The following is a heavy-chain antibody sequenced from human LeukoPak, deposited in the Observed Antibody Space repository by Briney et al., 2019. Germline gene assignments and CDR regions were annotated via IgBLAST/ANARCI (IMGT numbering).Heavy chain of an antibody. Sequence: SGGSLRLSCAASGFTFSNYAIHWVRQAPGKGLEWVAVISYDGTNKYYVDSVKGRFTISRDNSKNTLYLQMNSLRAEDTAVYYCARDILTGSQSRFQHWGQGTLVTVSS. D-gene: IGHD3-9*01. CDR2: ISYDGTNK. CDR1: GFTFSNYA. CDR3: ARDILTGSQSRFQH. J-gene: IGHJ1*01. V-gene: IGHV3-30*04.